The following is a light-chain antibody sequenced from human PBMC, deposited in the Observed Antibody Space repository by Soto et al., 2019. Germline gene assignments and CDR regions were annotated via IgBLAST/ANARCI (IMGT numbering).Light chain of an antibody. CDR3: QQYHTYWWT. CDR1: QSISSR. Sequence: DIQMTQSPSTLSASVGDRVTITCRASQSISSRLAWFQQKPGKAPNLLIYKASTLEGEVPSRFSGSGSETEFTLTINSLQPDDSATYYCQQYHTYWWTFGQGTKVDIK. CDR2: KAS. V-gene: IGKV1-5*03. J-gene: IGKJ1*01.